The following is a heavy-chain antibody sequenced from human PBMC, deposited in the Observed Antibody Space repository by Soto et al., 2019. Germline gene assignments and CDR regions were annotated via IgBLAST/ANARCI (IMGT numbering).Heavy chain of an antibody. V-gene: IGHV3-30*03. CDR3: VRDLALMADF. CDR2: ILYDGSKK. Sequence: VQLVESGGGVVHPGGSLRLSCVASGFSLNTYGIYWVRQSPGKGLQWMAQILYDGSKKHYADSVKGRFTITRDNSKNTVYLQMDSLRGDDTAMYYCVRDLALMADFWGQGTLVIVSS. CDR1: GFSLNTYG. J-gene: IGHJ4*02.